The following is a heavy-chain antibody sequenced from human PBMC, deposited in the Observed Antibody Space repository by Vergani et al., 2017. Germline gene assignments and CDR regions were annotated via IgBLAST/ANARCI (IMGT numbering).Heavy chain of an antibody. V-gene: IGHV4-34*01. CDR2: INHSGST. D-gene: IGHD6-19*01. Sequence: QVQLQQWGAGLLKPSETLALTCAVYGGSFSGYYWSWIRQPPGKGLEWIGEINHSGSTNYNPSLKSRVTISVDTSKNQFSLKLSSVTAADTAVYYCARGRKLXYRRSGWYENYFDYWGQGTLVTVSS. CDR1: GGSFSGYY. CDR3: ARGRKLXYRRSGWYENYFDY. J-gene: IGHJ4*02.